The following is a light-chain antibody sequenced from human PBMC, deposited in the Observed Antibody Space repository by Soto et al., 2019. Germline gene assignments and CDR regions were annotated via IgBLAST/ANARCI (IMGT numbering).Light chain of an antibody. CDR2: GAS. V-gene: IGKV3-20*01. J-gene: IGKJ1*01. CDR1: QRFDTTF. CDR3: QQYMSSVT. Sequence: EIVLTQSPGSLSLSPGQRATLSCRAGQRFDTTFFAWYQKKPGQAPRLLIYGASKRATGIPDRFSGSGSGTDFTLIISRLEPEDFAVYYCQQYMSSVTFGQGTKVEIK.